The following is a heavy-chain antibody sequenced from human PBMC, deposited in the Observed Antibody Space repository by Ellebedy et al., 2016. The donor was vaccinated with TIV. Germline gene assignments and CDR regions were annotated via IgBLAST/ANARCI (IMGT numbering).Heavy chain of an antibody. Sequence: GESLKISCAASGFTFSSYGMHWVRQAPGKGLEWVAVISYDGSNKYYADSVKGRFTISRDNAKNALYLQMNSLRAEDTAVYYCARAGLAAAGTFFDYWGQGTLVTVSS. V-gene: IGHV3-30*03. D-gene: IGHD6-13*01. CDR3: ARAGLAAAGTFFDY. CDR2: ISYDGSNK. J-gene: IGHJ4*02. CDR1: GFTFSSYG.